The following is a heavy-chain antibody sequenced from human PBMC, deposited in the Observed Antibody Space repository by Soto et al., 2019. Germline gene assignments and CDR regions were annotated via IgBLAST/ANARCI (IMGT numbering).Heavy chain of an antibody. CDR1: VGSFSDYY. CDR2: INYSGRT. J-gene: IGHJ3*02. D-gene: IGHD2-15*01. V-gene: IGHV4-34*01. Sequence: SETLSLTCAVHVGSFSDYYWSWIRQPPGEGLEWIGEINYSGRTNYNPSLESRVTISVDTSKNQFSLTLSSMPAADTAVYYCARIQYCSGGSCYSDGAFDIWGQGTMVTVSS. CDR3: ARIQYCSGGSCYSDGAFDI.